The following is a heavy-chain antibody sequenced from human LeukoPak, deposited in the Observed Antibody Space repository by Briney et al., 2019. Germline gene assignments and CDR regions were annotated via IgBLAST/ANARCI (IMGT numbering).Heavy chain of an antibody. J-gene: IGHJ5*02. V-gene: IGHV3-74*01. CDR3: ARGVTIFGVVIKFYNWFDP. D-gene: IGHD3-3*01. Sequence: GGSLRLSCAASGFTFSSYWMHWVRQAPGKGLVWVSRINSDGSSTSYADSVKGRFTIPRDNAKNTLYLQMNSLRAEDTAVYYCARGVTIFGVVIKFYNWFDPWGQGTLVTVSS. CDR2: INSDGSST. CDR1: GFTFSSYW.